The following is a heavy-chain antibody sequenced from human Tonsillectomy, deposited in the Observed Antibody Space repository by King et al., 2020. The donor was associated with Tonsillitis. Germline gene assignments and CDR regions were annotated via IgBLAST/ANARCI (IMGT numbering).Heavy chain of an antibody. D-gene: IGHD3-10*01. CDR2: VVYTGST. CDR1: NGSISSDY. CDR3: ARGPGYFGEWSFDY. Sequence: QLQESGPGLVKPSETLSLTCTVSNGSISSDYWSWIRQPPGKRLEWIGYVVYTGSTSYNPSLRSRIAISVDTSKNQFSLKLNSVTAADTAVYYCARGPGYFGEWSFDYWGEGTLVTVSS. J-gene: IGHJ4*02. V-gene: IGHV4-59*01.